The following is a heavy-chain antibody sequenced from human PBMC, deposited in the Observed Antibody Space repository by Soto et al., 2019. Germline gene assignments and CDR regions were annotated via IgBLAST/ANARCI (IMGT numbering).Heavy chain of an antibody. D-gene: IGHD2-15*01. CDR2: ISGSGGST. V-gene: IGHV3-23*01. CDR3: EKDLGVVVVAATTYGSDS. Sequence: EVQLLASGGGLVQPGGSLRLSCAASGFTFSSYAMSWVRQAPGKGLELVSAISGSGGSTYYADSVTGRFTISRDKSKNTLYLQLNSLRAEDTAVYYCEKDLGVVVVAATTYGSDSWGQGTPVTVSS. J-gene: IGHJ4*02. CDR1: GFTFSSYA.